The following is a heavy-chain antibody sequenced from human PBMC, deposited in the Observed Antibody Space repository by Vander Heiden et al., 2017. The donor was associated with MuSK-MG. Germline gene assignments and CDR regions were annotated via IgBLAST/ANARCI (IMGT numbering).Heavy chain of an antibody. CDR3: ARDYDILTGYYYFDY. D-gene: IGHD3-9*01. Sequence: EVQLVESGGGLVKPGGSLRLSCAASGFTFSSYSMNWVRQAPGKGLEWVSSISSSSSYIYYADSVKGRFTISRDNAKNSLYLQMNSLRAEDTAVYYCARDYDILTGYYYFDYWGQGTLVTVSS. CDR1: GFTFSSYS. CDR2: ISSSSSYI. V-gene: IGHV3-21*01. J-gene: IGHJ4*02.